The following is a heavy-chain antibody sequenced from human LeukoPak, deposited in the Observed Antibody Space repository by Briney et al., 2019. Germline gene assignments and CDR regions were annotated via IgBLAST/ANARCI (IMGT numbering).Heavy chain of an antibody. CDR1: GFTVSTNY. CDR2: IYSGGST. CDR3: AREVPYGYYYDSSWYFDL. V-gene: IGHV3-66*01. J-gene: IGHJ2*01. D-gene: IGHD3-22*01. Sequence: GRSLRLSCAASGFTVSTNYMSWVRQAPGKGLEWVSVIYSGGSTYYADSVKGRFTISRDNFKNTLYLQMNSLRAEDTAVYYCAREVPYGYYYDSSWYFDLWGRGTLVTVSS.